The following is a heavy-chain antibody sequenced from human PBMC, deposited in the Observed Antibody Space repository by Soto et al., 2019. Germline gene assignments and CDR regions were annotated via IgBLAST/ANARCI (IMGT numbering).Heavy chain of an antibody. CDR1: GGSITSGDNYY. CDR2: VHHNGRT. CDR3: ARHGSGSQYPVDS. V-gene: IGHV4-39*01. D-gene: IGHD3-10*01. J-gene: IGHJ4*02. Sequence: QLQLQESGPGLVQPSGTLSLTCTVSGGSITSGDNYYWGWVRQPPGKGLEYIGSVHHNGRTYSNPSLKSRVTVSADTSKNQFSLKLTSVTAADTAVYYFARHGSGSQYPVDSWGQGTLVTVSS.